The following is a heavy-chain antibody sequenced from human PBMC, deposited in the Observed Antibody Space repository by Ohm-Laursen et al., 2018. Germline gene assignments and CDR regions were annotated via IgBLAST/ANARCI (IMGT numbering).Heavy chain of an antibody. CDR1: GASISSGGYY. V-gene: IGHV3-21*01. D-gene: IGHD6-13*01. CDR3: ARDSRSAAGIFDY. Sequence: GTLSLTCNVSGASISSGGYYWSWIRQHPGKGLEWVSSISSSSSYIYYADSVKGRFTISRDNAKNSLYLQMNSLRAEDTAVYYCARDSRSAAGIFDYWGQGTLVTISS. J-gene: IGHJ4*02. CDR2: ISSSSSYI.